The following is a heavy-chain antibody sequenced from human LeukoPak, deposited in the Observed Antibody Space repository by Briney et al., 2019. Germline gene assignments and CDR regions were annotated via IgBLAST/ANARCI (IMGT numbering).Heavy chain of an antibody. CDR1: GYTFTSYD. D-gene: IGHD6-19*01. CDR3: ARGSSGWFNYYYYMDV. J-gene: IGHJ6*03. V-gene: IGHV1-8*01. CDR2: MNPNSGNT. Sequence: ASVKVSCKPSGYTFTSYDINWVRQATGQGLEWMGWMNPNSGNTGYAQKFQSRVTMTRNTSISTAYMELSSLRSEDTAVYYCARGSSGWFNYYYYMDVWGKGTTVTVSS.